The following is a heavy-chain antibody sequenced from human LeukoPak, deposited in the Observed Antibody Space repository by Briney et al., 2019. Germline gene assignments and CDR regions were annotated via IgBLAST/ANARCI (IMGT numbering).Heavy chain of an antibody. V-gene: IGHV4-34*01. CDR3: ARASPLGLNWFDP. Sequence: SETLSLTCAVYVGSFSGYYWSWIRQPPGKGLEWIGEINHSGSTNYNPSLKSRVTISVDTSKNQFSLKLSSVTAADTAVYYCARASPLGLNWFDPWGQGTLVTVSS. CDR2: INHSGST. D-gene: IGHD3/OR15-3a*01. CDR1: VGSFSGYY. J-gene: IGHJ5*02.